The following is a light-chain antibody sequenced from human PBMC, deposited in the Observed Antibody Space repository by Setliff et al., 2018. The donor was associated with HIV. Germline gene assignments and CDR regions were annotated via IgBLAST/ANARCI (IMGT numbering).Light chain of an antibody. CDR2: DVS. CDR1: SGDVGGYNY. Sequence: QSALAQPASVSGSPGQSITVSCTGTSGDVGGYNYVSWYQQHPGKAPKLMIYDVSERPSGVSIRFSGSKSGNTASLTISGLLAEDEADYYCCSFTSSNTYVFGTGTKVTVL. CDR3: CSFTSSNTYV. J-gene: IGLJ1*01. V-gene: IGLV2-14*03.